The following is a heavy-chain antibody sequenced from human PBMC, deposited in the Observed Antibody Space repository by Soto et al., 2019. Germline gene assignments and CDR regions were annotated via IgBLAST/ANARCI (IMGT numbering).Heavy chain of an antibody. V-gene: IGHV3-30-3*01. J-gene: IGHJ4*02. CDR2: ISYDGSDN. D-gene: IGHD2-21*02. CDR1: GFTFSSYT. CDR3: ARVPLQLHDDYFDH. Sequence: QVQLVESGGGVVQPGRSLRLSCAASGFTFSSYTMHWVRQAPGKGLDWVAVISYDGSDNYYADSLKGRFTISRDNSKNTLYLQKNSLRPEDTAVYYCARVPLQLHDDYFDHWGQGTLVTVSS.